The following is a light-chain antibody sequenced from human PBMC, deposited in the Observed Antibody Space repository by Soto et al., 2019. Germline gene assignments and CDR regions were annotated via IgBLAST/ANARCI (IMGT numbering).Light chain of an antibody. CDR2: EVS. CDR3: CSYAGSSTVV. V-gene: IGLV2-23*02. CDR1: SSDVGSYNL. J-gene: IGLJ2*01. Sequence: QSALTQPASVSGSPGQSITISCTGPSSDVGSYNLVSWYQQPPGKAPKLMIYEVSKRPSGVSNRFAGSKSGNTASLTISGLHAEDDADYYCCSYAGSSTVVFGGGTKLTVL.